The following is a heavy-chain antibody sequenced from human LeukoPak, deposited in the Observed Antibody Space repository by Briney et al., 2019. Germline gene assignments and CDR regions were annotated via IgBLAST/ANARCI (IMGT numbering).Heavy chain of an antibody. J-gene: IGHJ4*02. V-gene: IGHV3-43D*04. CDR2: ISWDGGST. CDR3: AKDIDRSSSRVRGRVHY. Sequence: GGSLRLSCAASGFTFDEYSMHWVRQAPGKGLEWVSLISWDGGSTYYADSVKGRFTISRDNSKNSLYLQMNSLRAEDTALYYCAKDIDRSSSRVRGRVHYGGQGTLVTVSS. D-gene: IGHD6-6*01. CDR1: GFTFDEYS.